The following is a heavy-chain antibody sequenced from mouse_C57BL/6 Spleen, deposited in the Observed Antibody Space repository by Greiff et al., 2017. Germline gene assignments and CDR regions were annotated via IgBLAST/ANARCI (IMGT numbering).Heavy chain of an antibody. CDR1: GYTFTSYW. CDR2: IYPGSGST. V-gene: IGHV1-55*01. Sequence: QVQLKQPGAELVKPGASVKMSCKASGYTFTSYWITWVKQRPGQGLEWIGDIYPGSGSTNYNEKFKSKATLTVDTSSSTAYMQLSSLTSEDSAVYYCARESRDLSHFDYWGQGTTLTVSS. CDR3: ARESRDLSHFDY. J-gene: IGHJ2*01. D-gene: IGHD2-3*01.